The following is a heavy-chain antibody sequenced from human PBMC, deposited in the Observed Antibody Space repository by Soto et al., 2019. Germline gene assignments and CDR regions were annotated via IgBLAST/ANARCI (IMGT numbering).Heavy chain of an antibody. D-gene: IGHD6-19*01. Sequence: AGSLRLSCAASGFTFSTYALHWVRQAPGKGLEWVAVISYDGSNQYYADSVRGRFTISRDKSKNTLYLQLSSLRTEDTAVYYCARDHRAGRFYYYYGMDVWGQGNTVTVSS. J-gene: IGHJ6*01. V-gene: IGHV3-30*04. CDR3: ARDHRAGRFYYYYGMDV. CDR1: GFTFSTYA. CDR2: ISYDGSNQ.